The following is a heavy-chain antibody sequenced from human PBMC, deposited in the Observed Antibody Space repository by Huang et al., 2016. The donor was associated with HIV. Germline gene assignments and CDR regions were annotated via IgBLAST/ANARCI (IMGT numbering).Heavy chain of an antibody. Sequence: QITLKESGPTLVTPTQTLTLTCTFSGFALTTSGEGVGWIRQPPGKALEWLALIYWADNNYYSTSQKRKLTMTKDTTKKQVILTMTNMDPVDTATYYCANGELQYSSGRYDGFDGWGQGTMVTVSS. D-gene: IGHD3-10*01. J-gene: IGHJ3*01. CDR3: ANGELQYSSGRYDGFDG. CDR2: IYWADNN. CDR1: GFALTTSGEG. V-gene: IGHV2-5*02.